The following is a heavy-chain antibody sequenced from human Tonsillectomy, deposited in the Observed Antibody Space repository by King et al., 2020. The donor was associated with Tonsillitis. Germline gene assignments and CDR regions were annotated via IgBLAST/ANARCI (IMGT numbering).Heavy chain of an antibody. V-gene: IGHV2-26*01. D-gene: IGHD2-2*02. J-gene: IGHJ6*02. CDR2: IFSNDEK. Sequence: TLKESGPVLVKPTETLTLTCTVSGFSLSNARMGVSWLLQPPGKALEWLAHIFSNDEKSYSTSLKSRFTIHKDTSKSQVVLTMTNMDPVDTATYYCARILCSSTSCYTYYYYYGMDVWGQGTTVTVSS. CDR3: ARILCSSTSCYTYYYYYGMDV. CDR1: GFSLSNARMG.